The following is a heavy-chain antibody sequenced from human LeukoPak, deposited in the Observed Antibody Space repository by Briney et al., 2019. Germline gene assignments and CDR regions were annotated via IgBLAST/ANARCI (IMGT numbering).Heavy chain of an antibody. V-gene: IGHV1-2*02. D-gene: IGHD2-15*01. CDR1: GYTFTGYY. Sequence: GASVKVSCKASGYTFTGYYMHWVRRAPGQGLEWMGWINPNSGGTNYAQKFQGRVTMTRDTSISTAYMELSRLRSDDTAVYYCARETYCSGGSCYSCDYWGQGTLVTVSS. CDR2: INPNSGGT. J-gene: IGHJ4*02. CDR3: ARETYCSGGSCYSCDY.